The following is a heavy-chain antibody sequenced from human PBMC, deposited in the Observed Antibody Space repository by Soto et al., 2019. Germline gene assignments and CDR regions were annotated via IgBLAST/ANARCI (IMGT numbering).Heavy chain of an antibody. CDR2: ISSSGSTI. CDR3: ARGGASVTTPFDY. J-gene: IGHJ4*02. Sequence: QVQLVESGGGLVKPGGSLRLSCAASGFAFSDPYMSWIRQAPGKGLEWISYISSSGSTIYYADSVKGRFTISRDNAKMSLYLQRDSLTADDTAVYYCARGGASVTTPFDYWGQGTQVTVSS. D-gene: IGHD4-17*01. V-gene: IGHV3-11*01. CDR1: GFAFSDPY.